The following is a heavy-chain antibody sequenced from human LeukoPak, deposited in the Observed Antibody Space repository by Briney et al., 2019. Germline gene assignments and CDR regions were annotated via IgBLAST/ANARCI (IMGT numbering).Heavy chain of an antibody. CDR2: IWYDGSNR. V-gene: IGHV3-33*01. Sequence: GRSLRLSCAASGFTFSTYGMHWVRQAPGKGLDWVAVIWYDGSNRFYADSVKSRFTISRDNSKNTLYLQMNSLRAEDTAVYYCARDYTGSYYFDYWGQGTLVTVSS. CDR3: ARDYTGSYYFDY. J-gene: IGHJ4*02. D-gene: IGHD1-26*01. CDR1: GFTFSTYG.